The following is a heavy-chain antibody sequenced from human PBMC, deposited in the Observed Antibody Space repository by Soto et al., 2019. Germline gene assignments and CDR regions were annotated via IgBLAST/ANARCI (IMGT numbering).Heavy chain of an antibody. J-gene: IGHJ4*02. V-gene: IGHV4-31*03. CDR3: ARQPTAARYCSSTSCSTTGYYFDY. CDR2: IYYSGST. CDR1: GGSISSGGYY. D-gene: IGHD2-2*01. Sequence: PSETLSLTCTVSGGSISSGGYYWSWIRQHPGKGLEWIGYIYYSGSTYYNPSLKSRVTISVDTSKNQFSLKLSSVTAADTAVYYCARQPTAARYCSSTSCSTTGYYFDYWGQGTLVTVSS.